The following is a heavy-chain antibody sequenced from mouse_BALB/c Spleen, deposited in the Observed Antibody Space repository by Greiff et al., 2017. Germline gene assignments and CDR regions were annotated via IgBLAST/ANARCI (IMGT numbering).Heavy chain of an antibody. CDR2: ISSGSSTI. V-gene: IGHV5-17*02. CDR3: AVSYYYGSSYYAMDY. J-gene: IGHJ4*01. D-gene: IGHD1-1*01. Sequence: EVQVVESGGGLVQPGGSRKLSCAASGFTFSSFGMHWVRQAPEKGLEWVAYISSGSSTIYYADTVKGRFTISRDNPKNTLFLQMTSLRSEDTAMYYCAVSYYYGSSYYAMDYWGQGTSVTVSS. CDR1: GFTFSSFG.